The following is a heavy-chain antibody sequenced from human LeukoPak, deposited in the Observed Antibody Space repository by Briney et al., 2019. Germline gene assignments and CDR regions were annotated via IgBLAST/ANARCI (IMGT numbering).Heavy chain of an antibody. D-gene: IGHD6-13*01. V-gene: IGHV3-21*01. Sequence: GGSLRHSCAASGFTFSSYCMNWVRQAPGKGLEWVSSISSSSSNIYHADSVKGRFTISRDNAKNSLYLQMNSLRAEDTAVYYCAREESSCIDYWGQGTLVTVSS. CDR2: ISSSSSNI. J-gene: IGHJ4*02. CDR1: GFTFSSYC. CDR3: AREESSCIDY.